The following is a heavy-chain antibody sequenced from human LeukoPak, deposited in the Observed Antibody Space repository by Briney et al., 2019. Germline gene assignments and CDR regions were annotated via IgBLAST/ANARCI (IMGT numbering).Heavy chain of an antibody. V-gene: IGHV3-48*03. D-gene: IGHD4-17*01. CDR1: GFTFSSYE. Sequence: GGSLRLSCAASGFTFSSYEMNWVRQAPGKGLEWVSYISSSGSTIYYADSVKGRFTISRDNAKNSLYLQMNSLSAEDTAVYYCARDSLRHDAFDIWGQGTMVTVSS. J-gene: IGHJ3*02. CDR3: ARDSLRHDAFDI. CDR2: ISSSGSTI.